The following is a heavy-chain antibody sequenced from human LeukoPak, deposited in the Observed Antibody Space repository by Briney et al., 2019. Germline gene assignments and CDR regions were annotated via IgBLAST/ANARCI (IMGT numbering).Heavy chain of an antibody. V-gene: IGHV3-33*08. CDR2: IWYDGSSK. CDR1: GFTFSDYA. Sequence: GGSLRLSCAASGFTFSDYAIHWVRQAPGKGLEWVALIWYDGSSKYYADSVKGRFTISRDNSKNTLYLQMNSLRAEDTAVYYCARDLGWSSPGDYWGQGTLVIVSS. D-gene: IGHD7-27*01. CDR3: ARDLGWSSPGDY. J-gene: IGHJ4*02.